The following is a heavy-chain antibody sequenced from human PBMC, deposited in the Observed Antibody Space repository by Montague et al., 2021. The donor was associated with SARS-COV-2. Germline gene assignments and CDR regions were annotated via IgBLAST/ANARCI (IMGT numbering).Heavy chain of an antibody. Sequence: SLRLSCAASGFIFSSYEMNWVRQAPGKVLEWISYISSSGGGSTXXXTXXXKGRLTISRDNAKNSLYLQMNRLRVEDTAIYYCARDRDWDDWCGMDVWGQGTTVTVSS. D-gene: IGHD2-21*01. J-gene: IGHJ6*02. CDR1: GFIFSSYE. CDR2: ISSSGGGSTX. V-gene: IGHV3-48*03. CDR3: ARDRDWDDWCGMDV.